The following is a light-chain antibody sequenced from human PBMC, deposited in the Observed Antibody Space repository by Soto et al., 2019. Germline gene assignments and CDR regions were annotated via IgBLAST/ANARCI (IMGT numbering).Light chain of an antibody. Sequence: QSALTQPASVSGSPGQSITISCTGTSSDVGGYNYVSWYQHHPDKAPKLLIYDVRNRPPGVSNRFSGSKSGNTASLTISGLQAEDEADSYCSSYTSSSTHVVFGGGTKLTVL. CDR2: DVR. CDR3: SSYTSSSTHVV. CDR1: SSDVGGYNY. J-gene: IGLJ2*01. V-gene: IGLV2-14*03.